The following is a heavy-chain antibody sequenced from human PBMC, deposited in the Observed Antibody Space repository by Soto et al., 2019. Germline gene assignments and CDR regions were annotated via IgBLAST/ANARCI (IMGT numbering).Heavy chain of an antibody. V-gene: IGHV1-69*08. CDR3: ARDSVLKPDILTGYYMGRDYYYYMDV. D-gene: IGHD3-9*01. CDR1: GGTFSSYT. J-gene: IGHJ6*03. Sequence: QVQLVQSGAEVKKPGSSVKVSCKASGGTFSSYTISWVRQAPGQGLEWMGRIIPILGIANYAQKFQGRVTITADKTTSTAYMELSSLRSEDTAVYYCARDSVLKPDILTGYYMGRDYYYYMDVWGKGTTVTVSS. CDR2: IIPILGIA.